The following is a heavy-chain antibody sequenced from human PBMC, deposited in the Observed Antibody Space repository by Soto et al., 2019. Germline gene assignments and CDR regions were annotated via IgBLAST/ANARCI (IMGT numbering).Heavy chain of an antibody. Sequence: QVQLQESGPGLVKPSETLSLTCTVSGGSISSYYWSWIRQPPGKGLEWIGYIYYSGSTNYNPSLTSRVIISVDTSKNQFSLKLSSVTAADTAVYYCARLEYSSGWYRFGYWGQGTLVTVSS. J-gene: IGHJ4*02. CDR1: GGSISSYY. V-gene: IGHV4-59*01. CDR3: ARLEYSSGWYRFGY. CDR2: IYYSGST. D-gene: IGHD6-19*01.